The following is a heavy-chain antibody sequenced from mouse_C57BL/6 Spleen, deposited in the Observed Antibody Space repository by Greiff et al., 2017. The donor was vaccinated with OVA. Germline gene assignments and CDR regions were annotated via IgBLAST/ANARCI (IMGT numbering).Heavy chain of an antibody. CDR3: AKSSTVDPFAY. CDR1: GYTFTDYY. J-gene: IGHJ3*01. Sequence: EVQLQQSGPELVKPGASVKISCKASGYTFTDYYMNWVKQSHGKSLEWIGDINPNNGGTSYNQKFKGKATLTVDKSSSTAYMELRSLTSEDSAVYYCAKSSTVDPFAYWGQGTLVTVSA. V-gene: IGHV1-26*01. CDR2: INPNNGGT. D-gene: IGHD1-1*01.